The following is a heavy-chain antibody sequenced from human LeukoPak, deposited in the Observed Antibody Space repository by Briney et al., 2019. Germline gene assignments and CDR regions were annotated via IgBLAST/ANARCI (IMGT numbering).Heavy chain of an antibody. J-gene: IGHJ5*02. Sequence: SETLSLTCAVYGGSFSGYYWSWIRQPPGKGLEWIGEINHSGSTNYNPSLKSRVTISVDTSKNQFSLKLSFVTAADTAVYYCARGEYGDIVVVPASNWFDPWGQGTLVTVSS. V-gene: IGHV4-34*01. CDR1: GGSFSGYY. CDR3: ARGEYGDIVVVPASNWFDP. D-gene: IGHD2-2*01. CDR2: INHSGST.